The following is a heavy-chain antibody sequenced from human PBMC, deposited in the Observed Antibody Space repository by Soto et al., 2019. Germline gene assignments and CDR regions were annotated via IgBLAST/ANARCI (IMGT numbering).Heavy chain of an antibody. CDR2: INPSGGST. CDR1: GYTFTSYY. CDR3: TRSGSYYGGMGNAFDI. D-gene: IGHD1-26*01. Sequence: ASGKVSWKASGYTFTSYYMHWVRQAPGQGLEWMGIINPSGGSTSYAQKFQGRVTMTRDTSTSTVYMELSSLRSEDTAVYYCTRSGSYYGGMGNAFDIWGQGTMVTVSS. J-gene: IGHJ3*02. V-gene: IGHV1-46*01.